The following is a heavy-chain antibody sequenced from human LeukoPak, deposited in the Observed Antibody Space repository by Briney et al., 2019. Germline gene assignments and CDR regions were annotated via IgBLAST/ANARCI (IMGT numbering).Heavy chain of an antibody. CDR3: ARDFASSYFDY. D-gene: IGHD6-13*01. CDR2: ISSSSSYI. J-gene: IGHJ4*02. V-gene: IGHV3-21*01. CDR1: GFTFSSYS. Sequence: GGSLRLSCAASGFTFSSYSMNWVRQAPGKELEWVSSISSSSSYIYYADSVKGRFTISRDNAKNSLYLQMNSLRAEDTAVYYCARDFASSYFDYWGQGTLVTVSS.